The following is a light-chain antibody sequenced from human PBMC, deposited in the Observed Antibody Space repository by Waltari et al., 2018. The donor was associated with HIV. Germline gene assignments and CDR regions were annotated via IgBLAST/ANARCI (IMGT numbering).Light chain of an antibody. J-gene: IGLJ1*01. CDR2: CNS. Sequence: QSVLTQPPSVSVAPGQRVTISCTGRHSNIGAGYDVHWYQQLPGTAPNPLLFCNSNRPSGVPVRFSGSKSGTSASLALTGIQAEDEDDYYCQSYDSSLSRRVFGTGTKVTVL. CDR1: HSNIGAGYD. CDR3: QSYDSSLSRRV. V-gene: IGLV1-40*01.